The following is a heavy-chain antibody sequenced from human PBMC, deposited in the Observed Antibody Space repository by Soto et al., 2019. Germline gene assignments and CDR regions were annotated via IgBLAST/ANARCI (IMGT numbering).Heavy chain of an antibody. J-gene: IGHJ4*02. CDR3: AISTYYYDSSGYYYVDPFDY. D-gene: IGHD3-22*01. V-gene: IGHV1-2*04. CDR2: INPNSGGT. CDR1: GYTFTGYY. Sequence: ASVKVSCKASGYTFTGYYMHWVRQAPGQGLEWMGWINPNSGGTNYAQKFQGWVTMTRDTSISTAYMELSRLRSDDTAVYYCAISTYYYDSSGYYYVDPFDYWGQGTLVTVYS.